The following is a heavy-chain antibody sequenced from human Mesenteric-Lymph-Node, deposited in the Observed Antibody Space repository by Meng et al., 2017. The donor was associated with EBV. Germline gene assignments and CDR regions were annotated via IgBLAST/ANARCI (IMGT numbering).Heavy chain of an antibody. CDR1: GDTSTSNA. V-gene: IGHV1-3*01. CDR3: ATAYCGSDCYVHYLIEY. J-gene: IGHJ4*02. CDR2: INAGNGNT. Sequence: SGAGVKKPGASVKVSCKASGDTSTSNAMHSVRQAPGQRLEWMGWINAGNGNTEYSQKFQGRVTITRDTSASTAHMEVSSLRSEDTAVYYCATAYCGSDCYVHYLIEYWGQGTLVTVSS. D-gene: IGHD2-21*02.